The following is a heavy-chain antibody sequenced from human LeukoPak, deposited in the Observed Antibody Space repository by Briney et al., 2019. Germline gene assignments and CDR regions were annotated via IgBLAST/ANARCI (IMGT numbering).Heavy chain of an antibody. CDR3: ARDACVSCGGDCCHDP. V-gene: IGHV1-18*01. CDR2: ISAYNGDT. D-gene: IGHD2-21*02. Sequence: ASVKVSCKASGYTFTNYGISWVRQAPGQGLEWMAWISAYNGDTRYAQKFKGRVILTTETSTTTAYMELRNLRSDDTAVYYCARDACVSCGGDCCHDPWGQGTLVTVSS. CDR1: GYTFTNYG. J-gene: IGHJ5*02.